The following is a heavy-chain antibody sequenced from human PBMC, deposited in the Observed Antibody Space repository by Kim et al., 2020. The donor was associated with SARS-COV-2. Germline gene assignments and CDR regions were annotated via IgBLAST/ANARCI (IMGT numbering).Heavy chain of an antibody. V-gene: IGHV3-48*02. CDR2: ISYSSGTI. CDR3: ARRQYYSGLGSYGLDV. Sequence: GGSLRLSCAASGFTFSSYSMNWVRQAQGKGLEWVSYISYSSGTIYYADSVKGRFTISRDNAKNLLYLQMNSLRDEDTAVYYCARRQYYSGLGSYGLDVWGQGNPVTVSS. D-gene: IGHD3-10*01. J-gene: IGHJ6*02. CDR1: GFTFSSYS.